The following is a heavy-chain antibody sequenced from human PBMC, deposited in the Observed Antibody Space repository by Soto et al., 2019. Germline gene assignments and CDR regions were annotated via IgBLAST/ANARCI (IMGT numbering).Heavy chain of an antibody. CDR1: GGSFSGYY. CDR2: INHSGST. D-gene: IGHD7-27*01. CDR3: ARGRILTNTTRDPGVYYYYGMDV. Sequence: SETLSLTCAVYGGSFSGYYWSWIRRPPGKGLEWIGEINHSGSTNYNPSLKSRVTISVDTSKNQFSLKLSSVTAADTAVYYCARGRILTNTTRDPGVYYYYGMDVWGQGTTVTVSS. J-gene: IGHJ6*02. V-gene: IGHV4-34*01.